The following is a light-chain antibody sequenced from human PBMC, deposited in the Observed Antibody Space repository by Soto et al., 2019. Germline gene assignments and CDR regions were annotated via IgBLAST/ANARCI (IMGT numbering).Light chain of an antibody. CDR3: QQYNNWPPYT. CDR2: GAS. V-gene: IGKV3-15*01. J-gene: IGKJ2*01. Sequence: EIVLTQSPGTLSLSPGETAALSCRASQSVSSRYLAWYQQKSGQAPRLLIYGASTRATGIPARFSGSGSGTEFTLTISSLQSEDFAVYYCQQYNNWPPYTFGQGTKVDIK. CDR1: QSVSSRY.